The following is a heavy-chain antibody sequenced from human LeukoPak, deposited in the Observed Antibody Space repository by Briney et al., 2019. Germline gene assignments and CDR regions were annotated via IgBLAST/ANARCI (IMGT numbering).Heavy chain of an antibody. Sequence: GASVKVSCKASGGTFSSYAISWVRQAPGQGLEWMGKIIPIFGIANYAQKFQGRVMITADKSTSTAYMELSSLRSEDTAVYYCARGGTAMVTFGNYYYGMDVWGQGTTVTVSS. V-gene: IGHV1-69*04. CDR3: ARGGTAMVTFGNYYYGMDV. J-gene: IGHJ6*02. D-gene: IGHD5-18*01. CDR1: GGTFSSYA. CDR2: IIPIFGIA.